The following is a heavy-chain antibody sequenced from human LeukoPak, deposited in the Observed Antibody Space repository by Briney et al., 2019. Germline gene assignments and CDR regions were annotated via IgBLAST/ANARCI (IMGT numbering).Heavy chain of an antibody. CDR3: AKWGYHDYSLYNWFDP. CDR1: GFTFSSYA. CDR2: ISGSGGST. V-gene: IGHV3-23*01. J-gene: IGHJ5*02. D-gene: IGHD4-11*01. Sequence: PGGSLRLSCAASGFTFSSYAMSWVRQAPGKGLEWVSAISGSGGSTYYADSVKGRFTISRDNSKNTLYLQMNSLRAEDTAVYYCAKWGYHDYSLYNWFDPWGQGTLVTVSS.